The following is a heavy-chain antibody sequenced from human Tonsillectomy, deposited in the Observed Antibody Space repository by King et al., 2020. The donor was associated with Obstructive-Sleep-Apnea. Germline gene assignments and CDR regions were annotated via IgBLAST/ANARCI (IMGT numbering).Heavy chain of an antibody. D-gene: IGHD2-21*02. CDR3: ARGGCSVGYCYSGES. V-gene: IGHV3-72*01. CDR2: IRNRAKSYTT. J-gene: IGHJ4*02. Sequence: VQLVESGGGLVQPGGSLRLSCAASGFTFSDHYMDWVRQAPGKGLEWVGRIRNRAKSYTTEYAAFVRGRFTITRADLKNSLYLQMKSLQSEDAAVYYCARGGCSVGYCYSGESWGQGTLVTVSS. CDR1: GFTFSDHY.